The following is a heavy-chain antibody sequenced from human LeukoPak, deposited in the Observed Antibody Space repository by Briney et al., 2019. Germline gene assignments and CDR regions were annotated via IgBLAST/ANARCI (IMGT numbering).Heavy chain of an antibody. CDR3: AGQYDFWSAYIDP. CDR2: VYFSGST. D-gene: IGHD3-3*01. Sequence: PSGTLSLTCAVSGGSIINSNWWSWIRQPPGKGLEWIGCVYFSGSTYYNPSLKSRVTISVDTSKNQFSLKLSSVTAADTAVYYCAGQYDFWSAYIDPWGQGTLVTVSS. J-gene: IGHJ5*02. V-gene: IGHV4-4*02. CDR1: GGSIINSNW.